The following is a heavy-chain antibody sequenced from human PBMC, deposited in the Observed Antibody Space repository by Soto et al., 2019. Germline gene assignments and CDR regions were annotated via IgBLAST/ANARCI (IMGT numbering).Heavy chain of an antibody. CDR3: AKDYLEWLVRGHYFDY. CDR1: GFTFSSYA. J-gene: IGHJ4*02. Sequence: PGGSLRLSCAASGFTFSSYAMSWVRQAPGKGLEWVSAISGSGGSTYYADSVKGRFTISRDNSKNTLYLQMNSLRAEDTAVYYCAKDYLEWLVRGHYFDYWGQGTLVTVSS. D-gene: IGHD6-19*01. CDR2: ISGSGGST. V-gene: IGHV3-23*01.